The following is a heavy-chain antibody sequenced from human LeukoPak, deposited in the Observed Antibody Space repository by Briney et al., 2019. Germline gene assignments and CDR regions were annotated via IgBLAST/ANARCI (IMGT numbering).Heavy chain of an antibody. CDR3: ARDRPFNWFDP. Sequence: PGGSLRLSCSASGFSVSSNYMSWVRQAPGKGLEWVSVIYSGGTTYYADSVRGRFTISRDNSKNTLYLQMNSLRAEDTAVYYCARDRPFNWFDPWGQGTLVTVSS. CDR1: GFSVSSNY. CDR2: IYSGGTT. V-gene: IGHV3-66*01. J-gene: IGHJ5*02.